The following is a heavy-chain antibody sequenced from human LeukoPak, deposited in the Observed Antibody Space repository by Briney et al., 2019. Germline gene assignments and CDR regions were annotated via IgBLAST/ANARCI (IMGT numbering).Heavy chain of an antibody. V-gene: IGHV4-59*01. CDR3: ARWNDFWSGYTDAFDI. CDR1: GGSISSYY. Sequence: SETLSLTCTVSGGSISSYYWSWIRQPPGKGLEWIGYIYYSGSTNYNPSLKSRVTISVDTSKNQFSLKLSSATAADTAVYYCARWNDFWSGYTDAFDIWGQGTMVTVSS. CDR2: IYYSGST. D-gene: IGHD3-3*01. J-gene: IGHJ3*02.